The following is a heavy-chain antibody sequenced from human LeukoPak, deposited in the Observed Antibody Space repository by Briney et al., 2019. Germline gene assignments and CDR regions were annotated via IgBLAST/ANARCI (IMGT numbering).Heavy chain of an antibody. CDR3: VTVAAFDI. Sequence: ASVKVSCKASGHTFTGYYMHWVRQAPGQGLEWMGWINPNSGGTNYAQKFQGRVTMTRDTSTSTVYMELSSLRSEDTAVYYCVTVAAFDIWGQGTMVTVSS. CDR2: INPNSGGT. V-gene: IGHV1-2*02. J-gene: IGHJ3*02. CDR1: GHTFTGYY.